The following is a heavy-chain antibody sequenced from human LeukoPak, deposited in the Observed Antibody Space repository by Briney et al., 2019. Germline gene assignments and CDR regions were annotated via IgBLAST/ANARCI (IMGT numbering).Heavy chain of an antibody. CDR1: GFTFSSYA. J-gene: IGHJ4*02. V-gene: IGHV3-23*01. D-gene: IGHD5-18*01. Sequence: GGSLRLSCAASGFTFSSYAMSRVRQAPGKGLEWVSAISGSGGSTYYADSVKGRFTISRDNSKNTLYLQMNSLRAEDTAVYYCAKPVDTAMVKPWDFGYWGQGTLVTVSS. CDR2: ISGSGGST. CDR3: AKPVDTAMVKPWDFGY.